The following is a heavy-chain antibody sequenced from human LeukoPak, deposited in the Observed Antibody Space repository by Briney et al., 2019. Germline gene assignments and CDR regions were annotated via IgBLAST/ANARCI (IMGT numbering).Heavy chain of an antibody. CDR3: AGTMWFGELFDAYYFDY. CDR2: ISPSGDIT. V-gene: IGHV3-23*01. CDR1: GFTFSNHG. Sequence: GGSLRLSCAASGFTFSNHGMNWVRQAPGKGLEWVSGISPSGDITYYADSVKGRFTISRDNSKNTLYLQMNSLRAEDTAVYYCAGTMWFGELFDAYYFDYWGQGTLVTVSS. D-gene: IGHD3-10*01. J-gene: IGHJ4*02.